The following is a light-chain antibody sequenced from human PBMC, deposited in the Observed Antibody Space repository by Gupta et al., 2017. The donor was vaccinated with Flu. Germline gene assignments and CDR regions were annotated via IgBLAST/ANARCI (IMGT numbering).Light chain of an antibody. V-gene: IGKV2-30*01. CDR3: MQGAHWPWA. CDR1: QNLVYSDGNTY. CDR2: QVS. J-gene: IGKJ1*01. Sequence: DVVMTQSPLSLPVTLGPPASISCTSTQNLVYSDGNTYLHWFQQRPGQSPRRLNYQVSYRDSRVPDRFSGSWSGTDFTLKSSRVEAEDVGNYFCMQGAHWPWAFGQGTKVEIK.